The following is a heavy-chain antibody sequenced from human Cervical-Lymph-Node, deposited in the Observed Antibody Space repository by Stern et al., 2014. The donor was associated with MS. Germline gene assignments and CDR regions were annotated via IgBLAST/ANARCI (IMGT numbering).Heavy chain of an antibody. V-gene: IGHV4-31*03. D-gene: IGHD6-13*01. CDR3: ARFPSSWQNWFDP. CDR1: GGSISSGGYY. Sequence: VQLVESGPGLVKPSQTLSLTCTVSGGSISSGGYYWRWIRQHPGKGLEWIGYISHSGSTSYNPSLTSRFTISVDTSKNQFSLKLSSVTAADTAVYYCARFPSSWQNWFDPWGQGTLVTVSS. J-gene: IGHJ5*02. CDR2: ISHSGST.